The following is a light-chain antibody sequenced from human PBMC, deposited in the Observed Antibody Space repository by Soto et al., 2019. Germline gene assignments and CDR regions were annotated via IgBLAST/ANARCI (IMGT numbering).Light chain of an antibody. J-gene: IGLJ1*01. V-gene: IGLV2-11*01. CDR1: SSNVGGYNY. CDR2: DVS. CDR3: CSYEGIYTSYV. Sequence: QSVLTQPRSVSGSPGQSVTISCTGTSSNVGGYNYVSWYQQHPGKVPKLLIYDVSKWPSGVPDRFSGSKSGNTASLTISGLQAEDEADYYCCSYEGIYTSYVFGTGTKLTVL.